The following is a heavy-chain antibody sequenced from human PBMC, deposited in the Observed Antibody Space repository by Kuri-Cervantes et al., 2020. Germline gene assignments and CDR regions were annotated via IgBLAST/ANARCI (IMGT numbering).Heavy chain of an antibody. CDR2: FYHSGST. V-gene: IGHV4-38-2*02. D-gene: IGHD6-6*01. CDR1: GYSISSDYY. J-gene: IGHJ6*03. CDR3: ARSIAAHDYYYYMDV. Sequence: SETLSLTCTVSGYSISSDYYWGWIRQPPGKGLEWIGNFYHSGSTYYNPSLKSRVTISVDTSKNQFSLKLTSVTAADTAVYYCARSIAAHDYYYYMDVWGKGTTVTVSS.